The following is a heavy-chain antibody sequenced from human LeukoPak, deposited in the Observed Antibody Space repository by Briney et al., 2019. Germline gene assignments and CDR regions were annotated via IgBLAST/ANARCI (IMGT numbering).Heavy chain of an antibody. D-gene: IGHD1-26*01. V-gene: IGHV4-59*08. Sequence: SETLSLTCTVSGGSISGYYWSWIRQSPGKGLEWIGYIYYGGSTNYNPSLKSRVTISVDRSKNQFSLKLSSVTAADTAVYYCARPTYRGSYFHPLEYWGQGTLVTVSS. CDR2: IYYGGST. CDR1: GGSISGYY. J-gene: IGHJ4*02. CDR3: ARPTYRGSYFHPLEY.